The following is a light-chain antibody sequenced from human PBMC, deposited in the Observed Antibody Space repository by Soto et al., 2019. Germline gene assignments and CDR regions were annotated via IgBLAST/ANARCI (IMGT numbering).Light chain of an antibody. V-gene: IGKV3-11*01. CDR1: QKVSNNY. CDR2: DAS. Sequence: EIVLTQSPATLSLSPGERATLSCSATQKVSNNYLAWYQQKPGQAPRLLIYDASNRATGIPGRFSGSGSGTDFTLTISSLEPEDFAVYYCQQRSNWPWTFGQGTKVDIK. CDR3: QQRSNWPWT. J-gene: IGKJ1*01.